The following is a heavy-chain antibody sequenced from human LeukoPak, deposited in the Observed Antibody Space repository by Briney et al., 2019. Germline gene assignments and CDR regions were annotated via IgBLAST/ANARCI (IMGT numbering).Heavy chain of an antibody. CDR3: ARATYYYDSSGYYHPGYFDY. Sequence: GASVKVSCKASGYTFTSYGISWVRQAPGQGLEWMGWISAYNGSTNYAQKLQGRVTMTTDTSTSTAYMELRSLRSDDTAVYYCARATYYYDSSGYYHPGYFDYWGQGTLVTVSS. D-gene: IGHD3-22*01. CDR1: GYTFTSYG. J-gene: IGHJ4*02. V-gene: IGHV1-18*01. CDR2: ISAYNGST.